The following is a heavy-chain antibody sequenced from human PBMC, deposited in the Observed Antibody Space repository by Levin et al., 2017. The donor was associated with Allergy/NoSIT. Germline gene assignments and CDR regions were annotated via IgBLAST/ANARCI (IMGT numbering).Heavy chain of an antibody. CDR2: ISWNSGSI. D-gene: IGHD2-21*02. Sequence: GGSLRLSCAASGFTFDDYAMHWVRQAPGKGLEWVSGISWNSGSIGYADSVKGRFTISRDNAKNSLYLQMNSLRAEDTALYYCAKGRGHIVVVTPFDYWGQGTLVTVSS. V-gene: IGHV3-9*01. CDR1: GFTFDDYA. CDR3: AKGRGHIVVVTPFDY. J-gene: IGHJ4*02.